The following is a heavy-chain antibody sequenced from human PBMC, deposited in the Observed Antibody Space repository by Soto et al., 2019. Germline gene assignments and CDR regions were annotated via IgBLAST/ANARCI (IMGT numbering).Heavy chain of an antibody. D-gene: IGHD4-17*01. CDR2: IYYSGST. V-gene: IGHV4-39*01. Sequence: QLQLQESGPGLVKPSETLSLTCTVSGGSISSSSYYWGWIRQPPGKGLEWIGSIYYSGSTYYNPSLKSRVTISVDTSKNQFSLKLSSVTAADTAVYYCARSLNSTYYYGMDVWGQGTTVTVSS. CDR3: ARSLNSTYYYGMDV. J-gene: IGHJ6*02. CDR1: GGSISSSSYY.